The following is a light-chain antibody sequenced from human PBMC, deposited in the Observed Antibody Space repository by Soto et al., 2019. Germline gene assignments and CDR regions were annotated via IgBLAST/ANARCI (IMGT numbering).Light chain of an antibody. J-gene: IGLJ2*01. CDR1: SSNIGSNY. Sequence: QSVLTQPPSASGTPGQRVTISCSGSSSNIGSNYVYWYQQLPGTAPKLLIYRNNQRPSGVPDRFSGSKSGPAASLAISGVRAEDEAYYYCTALDDTLRGPRFGGGTQLTVL. V-gene: IGLV1-47*01. CDR2: RNN. CDR3: TALDDTLRGPR.